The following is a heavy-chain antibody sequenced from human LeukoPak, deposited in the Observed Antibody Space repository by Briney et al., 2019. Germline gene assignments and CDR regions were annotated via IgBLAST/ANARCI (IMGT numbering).Heavy chain of an antibody. CDR2: MSADSATT. Sequence: GSLRLSCAASGFNFGSYSMTWVRQAPGKGLEWVSVMSADSATTFYADSVKGRFTISRDNAKNTVFLQMSSLRAEDTALYYCARKSASGNYPLDYWGQGTLVTVSS. J-gene: IGHJ4*02. D-gene: IGHD3-10*01. V-gene: IGHV3-23*01. CDR1: GFNFGSYS. CDR3: ARKSASGNYPLDY.